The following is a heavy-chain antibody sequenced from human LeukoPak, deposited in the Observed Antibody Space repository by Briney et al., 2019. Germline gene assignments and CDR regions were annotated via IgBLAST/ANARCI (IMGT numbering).Heavy chain of an antibody. Sequence: TTGGSLRLSCAASGFTFSSYSMNWVRQAPGKGLEWVSSISSSSSYIYYADSVKGRFTISRDNAKNSLYLQMNSLRAEDTAVYYCARDRWDDILTGYSSAYFDYWGQGTLVTVSS. D-gene: IGHD3-9*01. V-gene: IGHV3-21*01. CDR1: GFTFSSYS. CDR2: ISSSSSYI. J-gene: IGHJ4*02. CDR3: ARDRWDDILTGYSSAYFDY.